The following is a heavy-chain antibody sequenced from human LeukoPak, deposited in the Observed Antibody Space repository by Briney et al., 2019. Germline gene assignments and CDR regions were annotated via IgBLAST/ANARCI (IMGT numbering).Heavy chain of an antibody. CDR2: IYYSGST. Sequence: SETLSLTCAVYGGSFSGYYWSWIRQHPGKGLEWIGYIYYSGSTYYNPSLKSRVTISVDTSKNQFSLKLSSVTAADTAVYYCARVVLPDNWVDPWGQGTLVTVSS. CDR1: GGSFSGYY. CDR3: ARVVLPDNWVDP. J-gene: IGHJ5*02. V-gene: IGHV4-31*11. D-gene: IGHD2/OR15-2a*01.